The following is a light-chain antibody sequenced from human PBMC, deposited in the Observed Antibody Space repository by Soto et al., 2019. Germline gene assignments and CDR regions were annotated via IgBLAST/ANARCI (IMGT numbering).Light chain of an antibody. CDR1: QSIGRNY. CDR3: QQYASSPLLT. J-gene: IGKJ4*01. Sequence: EIALTQSPGTLSLSPGDTATLSCRASQSIGRNYLAWYQQKPGQAPRLLIFGTSTRATGIPDRFSGSGSGTDFTLSISRLEPEDFAVYYCQQYASSPLLTFGGGTKVDI. V-gene: IGKV3-20*01. CDR2: GTS.